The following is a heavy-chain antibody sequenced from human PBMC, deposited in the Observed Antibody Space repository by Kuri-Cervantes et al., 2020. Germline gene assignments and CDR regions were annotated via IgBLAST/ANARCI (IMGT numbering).Heavy chain of an antibody. J-gene: IGHJ4*02. CDR1: GFTFSSYS. Sequence: LSLTCAASGFTFSSYSMNWVRQAPSKGLEWVSSISSSSLYIYYTDPVKGRFTISRDDAKNSLFLQMDSLRDEDTAVYYCASVQKSNDYGIRPRDFDYWGRGTLVTVSS. V-gene: IGHV3-21*01. D-gene: IGHD4-17*01. CDR3: ASVQKSNDYGIRPRDFDY. CDR2: ISSSSLYI.